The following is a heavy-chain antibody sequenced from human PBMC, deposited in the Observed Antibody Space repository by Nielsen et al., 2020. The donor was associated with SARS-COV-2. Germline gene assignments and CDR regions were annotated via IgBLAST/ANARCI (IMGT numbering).Heavy chain of an antibody. Sequence: GESLKISCAASGFTLSDSYMSWIRLAPGKGLEWISYISASGSYTNYADSLRGRFTISRDNAKNSLYLQMNSLRAEDTAMYYCAKSGNCNGGICYSTEYFQDWGQGTLVTVSS. CDR2: ISASGSYT. V-gene: IGHV3-11*03. D-gene: IGHD2-15*01. CDR3: AKSGNCNGGICYSTEYFQD. J-gene: IGHJ1*01. CDR1: GFTLSDSY.